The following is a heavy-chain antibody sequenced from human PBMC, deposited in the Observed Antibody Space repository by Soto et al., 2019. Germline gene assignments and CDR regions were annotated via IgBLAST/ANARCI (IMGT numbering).Heavy chain of an antibody. Sequence: QVQLVQSGAEVKKPGASVKVSCKASGYTFTSYGISWVRQAPGQGLEWMGWISAYNGNTNYAKKLQGRVTMTTETPTSTAYMQLRSLRSDDTAVYYCARDGGSYCSGGSCSVHDAFDIWGQGTMVTVSS. CDR2: ISAYNGNT. D-gene: IGHD2-15*01. CDR1: GYTFTSYG. J-gene: IGHJ3*02. CDR3: ARDGGSYCSGGSCSVHDAFDI. V-gene: IGHV1-18*01.